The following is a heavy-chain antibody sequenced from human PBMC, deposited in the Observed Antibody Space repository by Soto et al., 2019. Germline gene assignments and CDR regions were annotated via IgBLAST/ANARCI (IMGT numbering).Heavy chain of an antibody. Sequence: QVQLVQSGAEVKKPGSSVKVSCKASGGTFSSYAISWVRQAPGQGLEWMGGIIPIYGTANYAQKFQGRVTITADECARRAYVKLSSLRSEDTAVYYCARVLLLWFGHSTYYFDYRGQGTLVTVSS. D-gene: IGHD3-10*01. CDR2: IIPIYGTA. J-gene: IGHJ4*02. CDR3: ARVLLLWFGHSTYYFDY. V-gene: IGHV1-69*01. CDR1: GGTFSSYA.